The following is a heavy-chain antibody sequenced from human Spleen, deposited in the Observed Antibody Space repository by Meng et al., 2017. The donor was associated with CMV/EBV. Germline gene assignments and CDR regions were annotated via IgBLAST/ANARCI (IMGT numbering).Heavy chain of an antibody. CDR3: AREQWEVPHGPLDS. J-gene: IGHJ4*02. V-gene: IGHV3-30-3*01. CDR2: ISYNEDNK. D-gene: IGHD1-26*01. Sequence: GGSLRLSCAASGFTFSAYAMNWVRQAPGKGLEWVAVISYNEDNKYYTDSVKGRFTVSRDISTNTLYLRMNSLTIEDTAVYYCAREQWEVPHGPLDSRGRGTLVIVSS. CDR1: GFTFSAYA.